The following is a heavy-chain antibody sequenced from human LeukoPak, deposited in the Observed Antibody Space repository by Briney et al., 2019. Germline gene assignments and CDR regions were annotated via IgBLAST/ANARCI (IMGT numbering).Heavy chain of an antibody. Sequence: SETLSLTCTVSGGSISSYYWSWIRQPPGKGLEWIGCIYYSGSTNYNPSLKSRVTISVDTSKNQFSLKLSSVTAADTAVYYCARDGSGGSSAALDYWGQGTLVTVSS. CDR2: IYYSGST. V-gene: IGHV4-59*01. CDR3: ARDGSGGSSAALDY. J-gene: IGHJ4*02. CDR1: GGSISSYY. D-gene: IGHD6-6*01.